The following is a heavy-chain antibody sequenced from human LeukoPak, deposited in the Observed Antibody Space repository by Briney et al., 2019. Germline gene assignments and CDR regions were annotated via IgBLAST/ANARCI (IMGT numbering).Heavy chain of an antibody. CDR3: AKKVITYYYGMDV. Sequence: PGGSLRLSCAASGFTFSSYGMHWVRQAPGRGLEWVAVISYDGSNKYYADSVKGRFTISRDNSENTLYLQMSGLRAEDTAVYYCAKKVITYYYGMDVWGQGTTVTVSS. CDR1: GFTFSSYG. CDR2: ISYDGSNK. V-gene: IGHV3-30*18. D-gene: IGHD2-21*01. J-gene: IGHJ6*02.